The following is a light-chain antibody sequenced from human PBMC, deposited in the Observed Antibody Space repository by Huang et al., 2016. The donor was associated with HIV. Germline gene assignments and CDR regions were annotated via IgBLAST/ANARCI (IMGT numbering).Light chain of an antibody. Sequence: EIVLTQTPLSVSVTPGQPASISCKSSQSLLDTDGKTFLNWYLQKPGQAPQLLIDEVSSRFSGVPDRFSGSGSGIDFTLKISRVEADDVGIYYCMQGKQLPRTFGQGTRLEI. CDR1: QSLLDTDGKTF. V-gene: IGKV2-29*02. J-gene: IGKJ2*02. CDR3: MQGKQLPRT. CDR2: EVS.